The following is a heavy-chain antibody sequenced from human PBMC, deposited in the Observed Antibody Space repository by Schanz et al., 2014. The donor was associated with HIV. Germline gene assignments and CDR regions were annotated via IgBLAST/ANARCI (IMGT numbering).Heavy chain of an antibody. D-gene: IGHD3-22*01. V-gene: IGHV4-34*02. Sequence: QVRLQQWGAGLLRPSETLSLTCAVYGASFSDDYWTWIRQPPGKGLEWIGAINHSENTNYNPSLNSRVTISLDKSKNQFSLKLTSVTAADTAVYYCARDNDPYYYDSRGYYDRLFDYWGQGTLVTVSS. CDR3: ARDNDPYYYDSRGYYDRLFDY. J-gene: IGHJ4*02. CDR1: GASFSDDY. CDR2: INHSENT.